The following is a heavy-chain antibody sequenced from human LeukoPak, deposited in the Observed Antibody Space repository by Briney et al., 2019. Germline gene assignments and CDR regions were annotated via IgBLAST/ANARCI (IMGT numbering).Heavy chain of an antibody. CDR2: IYTSGST. D-gene: IGHD2-2*01. CDR3: ARSGPAYYYYYMDV. Sequence: KPSETLSLTCTVSGGSISSYYWSWIRQPPGKGLEWIGYIYTSGSTNYNPSLKSRVTISVDTSKNQFSLKLSSVTAADTAVYYCARSGPAYYYYYMDVWGKGTTVTVSS. J-gene: IGHJ6*03. V-gene: IGHV4-4*09. CDR1: GGSISSYY.